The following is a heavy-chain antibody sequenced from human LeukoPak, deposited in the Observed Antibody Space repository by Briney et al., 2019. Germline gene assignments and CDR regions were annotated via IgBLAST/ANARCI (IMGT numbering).Heavy chain of an antibody. D-gene: IGHD4-17*01. J-gene: IGHJ4*02. CDR2: IYPCTGGT. V-gene: IGHV1-2*02. Sequence: GASVKVSCKASGYIFTGYYMYWVRQAPGQGLEWMGWIYPCTGGTDSAQKFQGRITMTRDTSISTAYMELSRLRSDDTAVYYCARYYGEAPPHWGQGTLVIVSS. CDR3: ARYYGEAPPH. CDR1: GYIFTGYY.